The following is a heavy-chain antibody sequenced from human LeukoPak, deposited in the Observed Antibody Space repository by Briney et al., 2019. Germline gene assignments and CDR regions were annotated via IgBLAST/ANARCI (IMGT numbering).Heavy chain of an antibody. CDR2: INLNSGGT. D-gene: IGHD3-9*01. V-gene: IGHV1-2*02. CDR1: GYTFTGYY. J-gene: IGHJ4*02. CDR3: ARSPDILTGENFDY. Sequence: ASVKVSCKASGYTFTGYYMHWVRQAPGQGLEWMGWINLNSGGTNYAQKFQDRVTMTRDTSISTAYMELSRLRFDDTAVYYCARSPDILTGENFDYWGQGTLVTVSS.